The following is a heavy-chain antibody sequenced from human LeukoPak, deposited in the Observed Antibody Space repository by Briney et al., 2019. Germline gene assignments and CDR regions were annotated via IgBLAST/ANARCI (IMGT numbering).Heavy chain of an antibody. CDR1: GFTFSSYG. CDR3: AKAGMEEDYMGV. D-gene: IGHD3-3*01. CDR2: IRYDGSNK. V-gene: IGHV3-30*02. Sequence: GGSLRLSCAASGFTFSSYGMHWVRQAPGKGLEWVAFIRYDGSNKYYADSVKGRFTISRDNSKNTLYLQMNSLRAEDTAVYYCAKAGMEEDYMGVWGKGTTVTVSS. J-gene: IGHJ6*03.